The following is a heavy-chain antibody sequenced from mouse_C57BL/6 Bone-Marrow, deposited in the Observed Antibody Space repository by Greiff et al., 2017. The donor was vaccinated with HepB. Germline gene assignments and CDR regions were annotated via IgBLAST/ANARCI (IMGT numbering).Heavy chain of an antibody. V-gene: IGHV2-6-1*01. CDR2: IWSDGST. CDR1: GFSLTSYG. Sequence: VQLQQSGPGLVAPSQSLSITCTVSGFSLTSYGIHWVRQPPGKGLEWLVVIWSDGSTTYNSALKSRLSISKDNSKSQVFLKMNSLQTDDTAMYYCAIHGDYGSSNGYFDVWGTGTTVTVSS. J-gene: IGHJ1*03. CDR3: AIHGDYGSSNGYFDV. D-gene: IGHD1-1*01.